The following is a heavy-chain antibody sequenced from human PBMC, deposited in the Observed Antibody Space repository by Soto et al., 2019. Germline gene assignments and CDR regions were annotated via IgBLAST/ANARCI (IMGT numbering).Heavy chain of an antibody. CDR2: INPNSGGT. CDR3: AREGAGQLTYYYYGMDV. V-gene: IGHV1-2*02. J-gene: IGHJ6*02. Sequence: AAVKVSCKASGYTFTGYYMHWVRQAPGQGLEWMGWINPNSGGTNYAQKFQGRVTMTRDTSISTAYMELSRLRSDDTAVYYCAREGAGQLTYYYYGMDVWGQGTTVTVSS. CDR1: GYTFTGYY. D-gene: IGHD2-2*01.